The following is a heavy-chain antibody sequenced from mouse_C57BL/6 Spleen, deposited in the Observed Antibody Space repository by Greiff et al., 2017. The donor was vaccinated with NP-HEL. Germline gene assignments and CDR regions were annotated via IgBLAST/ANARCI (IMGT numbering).Heavy chain of an antibody. D-gene: IGHD3-2*02. CDR2: IDPSDSET. Sequence: QVQLQQPGAELVRPGSSVKLSCKASGYTFTSYWMHWVKQRPIQGLEWIGNIDPSDSETHYNQKFKDKATLTVDKSSSTAYMQLSSLTSADSAVYYCARTAQATWFAYWGQGTLVTVSA. J-gene: IGHJ3*01. V-gene: IGHV1-52*01. CDR1: GYTFTSYW. CDR3: ARTAQATWFAY.